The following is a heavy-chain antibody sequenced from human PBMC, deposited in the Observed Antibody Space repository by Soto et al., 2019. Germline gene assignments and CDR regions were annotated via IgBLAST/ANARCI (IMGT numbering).Heavy chain of an antibody. CDR3: ARDPFFYGSGSSTNFDY. V-gene: IGHV3-48*02. J-gene: IGHJ4*02. CDR2: ISSSSSTI. Sequence: EVQLVESGGGLVQPGGSLRLSCAASGFTFSSYSMNWVRQAPGKGLEWVSYISSSSSTINYADSVKGRFTISRDNAKNSLYLQMNSLRDEDTAVYYCARDPFFYGSGSSTNFDYWGQGTLVTVSS. CDR1: GFTFSSYS. D-gene: IGHD3-10*01.